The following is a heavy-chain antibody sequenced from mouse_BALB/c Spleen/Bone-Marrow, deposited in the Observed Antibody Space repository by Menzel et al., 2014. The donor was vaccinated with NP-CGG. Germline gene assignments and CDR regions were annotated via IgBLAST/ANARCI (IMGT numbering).Heavy chain of an antibody. V-gene: IGHV1-9*01. D-gene: IGHD4-1*01. J-gene: IGHJ3*01. Sequence: QVQLQQPGAELMKPGASVKISCKATGYTFSSYWIEWVKQRPGHGLGWIGEILPGSGSTKYNEKFKGKATFTADTSSNTAYMQLSSLTSEDSAVYYCARKEGFWGTFAYWGQGTLVTVSA. CDR2: ILPGSGST. CDR1: GYTFSSYW. CDR3: ARKEGFWGTFAY.